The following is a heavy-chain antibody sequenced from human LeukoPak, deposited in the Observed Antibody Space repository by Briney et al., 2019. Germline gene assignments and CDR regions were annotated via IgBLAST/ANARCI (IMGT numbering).Heavy chain of an antibody. CDR3: ARDDAEYSGYDLHYYGMDV. V-gene: IGHV1-69*06. D-gene: IGHD5-12*01. Sequence: GASVTVSCKASGGTFSSYAISWVRQAPGQGLEWMGGINPIFGTANYAQKFQGRVTITADKSTSTAYMELSSLRSEDTAVYYCARDDAEYSGYDLHYYGMDVWGKGTTVTVSS. J-gene: IGHJ6*04. CDR2: INPIFGTA. CDR1: GGTFSSYA.